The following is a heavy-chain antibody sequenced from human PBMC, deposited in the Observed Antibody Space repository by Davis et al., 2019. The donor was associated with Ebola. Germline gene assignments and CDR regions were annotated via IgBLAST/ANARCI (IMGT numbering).Heavy chain of an antibody. J-gene: IGHJ5*01. CDR2: ISYDGSNK. Sequence: GESLKISCAASGFTFSSYSMHWVRQAPGKGLEWVAVISYDGSNKYYADSGKGRFTISRDNSKNTLYLQMNSLRAEDTAVYYCARDCSGGSCYFQNWFDPWGQGTLVTVSS. CDR1: GFTFSSYS. D-gene: IGHD2-15*01. V-gene: IGHV3-30-3*01. CDR3: ARDCSGGSCYFQNWFDP.